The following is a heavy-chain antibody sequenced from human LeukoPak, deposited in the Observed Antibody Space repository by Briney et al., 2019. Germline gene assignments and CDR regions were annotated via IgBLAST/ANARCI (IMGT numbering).Heavy chain of an antibody. V-gene: IGHV4-34*01. CDR3: ARGRRVIQLWPSLNWFDP. CDR2: INHSGST. CDR1: GGSFSGYY. J-gene: IGHJ5*02. Sequence: PSETLSLTCAVYGGSFSGYYWSWIRQPPGKGLEWIGEINHSGSTNYNPSLKSRVTISVDTSKNQFSLKPSSVTAADTAVYYCARGRRVIQLWPSLNWFDPWGQGTLVTVSS. D-gene: IGHD5-18*01.